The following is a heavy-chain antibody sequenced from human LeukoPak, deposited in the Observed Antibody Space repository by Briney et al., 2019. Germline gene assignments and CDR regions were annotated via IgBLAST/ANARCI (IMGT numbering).Heavy chain of an antibody. J-gene: IGHJ4*02. CDR3: ARVSDSYGSGSYYPDY. V-gene: IGHV4-30-4*08. CDR1: GGSISSSYSY. Sequence: NPSETLSLTCTVSGGSISSSYSYWAWIRQPPGKGLEGIGNIYYSGSTYYNPSLKSRVTISVDTSKNQFSLKLSSVTAADTAVYYCARVSDSYGSGSYYPDYWGQGTLVTVSS. D-gene: IGHD3-10*01. CDR2: IYYSGST.